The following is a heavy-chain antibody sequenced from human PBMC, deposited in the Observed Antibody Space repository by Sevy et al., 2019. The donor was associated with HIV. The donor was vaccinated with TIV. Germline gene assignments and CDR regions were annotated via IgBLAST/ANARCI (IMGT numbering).Heavy chain of an antibody. J-gene: IGHJ6*02. D-gene: IGHD2-8*02. V-gene: IGHV3-11*01. Sequence: GGSLRLSCAASGFTFSDYYMSWIRQAPGKGLEWVSYISSSGSTIYYADSVKGRFTISRDNAKNSLYLQMNSLRAEDTDVDYCARVGLAPGRSITEYYYYYGMDVWGQGTTVTVSS. CDR1: GFTFSDYY. CDR3: ARVGLAPGRSITEYYYYYGMDV. CDR2: ISSSGSTI.